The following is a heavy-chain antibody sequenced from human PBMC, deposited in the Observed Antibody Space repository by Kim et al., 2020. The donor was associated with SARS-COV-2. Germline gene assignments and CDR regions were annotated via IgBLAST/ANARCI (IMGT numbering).Heavy chain of an antibody. D-gene: IGHD4-4*01. CDR2: KT. J-gene: IGHJ4*02. CDR3: ARDMNPTVYDY. Sequence: KTKSPQKFQGRGTNTKETSAKTAYMDLSSLTSEDTAIYYCARDMNPTVYDYWGQGTLVTVSS. V-gene: IGHV1-3*01.